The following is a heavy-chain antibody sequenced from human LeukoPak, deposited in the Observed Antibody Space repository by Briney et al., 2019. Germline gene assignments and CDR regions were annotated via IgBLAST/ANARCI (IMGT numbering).Heavy chain of an antibody. CDR1: GFTLSSYA. CDR3: TRGRGSYSLDY. D-gene: IGHD1-26*01. J-gene: IGHJ4*02. CDR2: ISYDGSNE. Sequence: HPGRSLRLSCAASGFTLSSYAMHWVRQAPGKGLEWGAIISYDGSNEHYADSVKGRFTISRDNSKNTLYLQMNSLRAEDTAMYYCTRGRGSYSLDYWGRGTLVTASS. V-gene: IGHV3-30*01.